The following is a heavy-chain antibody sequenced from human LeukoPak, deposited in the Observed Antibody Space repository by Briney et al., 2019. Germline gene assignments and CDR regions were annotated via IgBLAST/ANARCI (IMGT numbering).Heavy chain of an antibody. CDR3: AREASDIVVVPAANPYYYYYGMDV. J-gene: IGHJ6*04. CDR1: GGTFSSYA. Sequence: SVKVSCKASGGTFSSYAISWVRQAPGQGLEWMGGIIPIFGTANYAQKFRGRVTITADESTSTAYMELSSLRSEDTAVYYCAREASDIVVVPAANPYYYYYGMDVWGKGTTVTVSS. V-gene: IGHV1-69*13. D-gene: IGHD2-2*01. CDR2: IIPIFGTA.